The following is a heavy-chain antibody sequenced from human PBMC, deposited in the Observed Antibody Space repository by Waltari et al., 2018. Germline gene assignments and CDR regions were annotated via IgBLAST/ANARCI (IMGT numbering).Heavy chain of an antibody. J-gene: IGHJ4*02. V-gene: IGHV4-59*01. Sequence: QVQLQESGPGLVKPSETLSLTCTVSGGSISSYYWRWIRQPPGKGLEWIGYIYYSGSTNYNPSLKSRVTISVDTSKNQFSLKLSSVTAADTAVYYCARGSSGYYSHFDYWGQGTLVTVSS. CDR2: IYYSGST. CDR1: GGSISSYY. CDR3: ARGSSGYYSHFDY. D-gene: IGHD3-22*01.